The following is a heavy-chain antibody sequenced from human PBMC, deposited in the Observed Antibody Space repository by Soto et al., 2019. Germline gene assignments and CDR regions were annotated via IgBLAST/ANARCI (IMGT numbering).Heavy chain of an antibody. J-gene: IGHJ6*02. CDR3: AGVVYWYYGIEV. D-gene: IGHD2-15*01. CDR1: GYTFTSYD. CDR2: MNPNSGNT. Sequence: ASVKVSCKASGYTFTSYDINWVRQATGQGLEWMGWMNPNSGNTGYAQKFQGRVTMTRNTSISTAYMELSSLRSEDTAVYYCAGVVYWYYGIEVWGQGTTVTVSS. V-gene: IGHV1-8*01.